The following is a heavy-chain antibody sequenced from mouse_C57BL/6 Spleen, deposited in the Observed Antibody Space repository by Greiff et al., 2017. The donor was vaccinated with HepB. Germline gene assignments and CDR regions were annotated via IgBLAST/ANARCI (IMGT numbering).Heavy chain of an antibody. D-gene: IGHD4-1*01. V-gene: IGHV1-64*01. J-gene: IGHJ2*01. CDR2: IHPNSGST. CDR1: GYTFTSYW. CDR3: ARRSKNWDVDY. Sequence: QVQLKQPGAELVKPGASVKLSCKASGYTFTSYWMHWVKQRPGQGLEWIGMIHPNSGSTNYNEKFKSKATLTVDKSSSTAYMQLSSLTSEDSAVYYCARRSKNWDVDYWGQGTTLTVSS.